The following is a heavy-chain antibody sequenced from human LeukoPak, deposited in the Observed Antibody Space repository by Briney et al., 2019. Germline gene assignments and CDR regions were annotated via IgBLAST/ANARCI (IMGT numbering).Heavy chain of an antibody. CDR1: GFTFSSYS. V-gene: IGHV3-48*01. CDR2: ISSSSSTI. Sequence: GGSLRLSCAASGFTFSSYSRNWVRQAPGKGLEWVSYISSSSSTIYYADSVKGRFSISRDNAKNSMYLQMKSLRAEEKAVYYCARDVKYCSGGSCYDYYYYYRDVWGKGNTVTVSS. D-gene: IGHD2-15*01. CDR3: ARDVKYCSGGSCYDYYYYYRDV. J-gene: IGHJ6*03.